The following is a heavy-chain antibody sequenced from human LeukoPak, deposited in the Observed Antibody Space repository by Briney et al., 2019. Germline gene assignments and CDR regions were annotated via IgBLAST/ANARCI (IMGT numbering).Heavy chain of an antibody. Sequence: GGSLRLSCAASGFTFSHSAMSWVRQAPGKGLEWVAVISYDGSNKYYADSVKGRFTISRDNSKNTLYLQMNSLRAEDTAVYYCAKDRYSSSPSSLDYWGQGTLVTVSS. D-gene: IGHD6-6*01. V-gene: IGHV3-30*18. CDR2: ISYDGSNK. CDR1: GFTFSHSA. J-gene: IGHJ4*02. CDR3: AKDRYSSSPSSLDY.